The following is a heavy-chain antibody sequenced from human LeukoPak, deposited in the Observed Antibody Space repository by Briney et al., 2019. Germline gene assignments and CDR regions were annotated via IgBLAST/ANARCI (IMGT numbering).Heavy chain of an antibody. CDR3: ARHEIVVVPAALDY. D-gene: IGHD2-2*01. CDR2: IYYSGST. J-gene: IGHJ4*02. Sequence: SETLSLTCPVSGGSISSYYWSWIRQPPGKGLEWIGYIYYSGSTNYNPSLKSRVTISVDTSKNQFSLKLSSVTAADTAVYYCARHEIVVVPAALDYWGQGTLVTVSS. V-gene: IGHV4-59*08. CDR1: GGSISSYY.